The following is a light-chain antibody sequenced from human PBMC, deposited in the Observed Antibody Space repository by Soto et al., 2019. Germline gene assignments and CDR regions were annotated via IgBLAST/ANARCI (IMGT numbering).Light chain of an antibody. CDR3: QQYHNYPRT. J-gene: IGKJ1*01. CDR2: DAS. Sequence: DIQMTPSPSTLSASVGDRVTITCRASQSIRTWLAWYQHKPGKAPKFLIDDASTVESGVPSRFSGSGSGTEFTLTISDLQPDDFATYYCQQYHNYPRTFGQGTKVDIK. V-gene: IGKV1-5*01. CDR1: QSIRTW.